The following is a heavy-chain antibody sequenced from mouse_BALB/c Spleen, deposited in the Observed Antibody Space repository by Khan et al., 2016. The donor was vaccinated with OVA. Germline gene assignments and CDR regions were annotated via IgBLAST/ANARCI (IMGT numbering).Heavy chain of an antibody. J-gene: IGHJ4*01. CDR2: ILPGRGIT. CDR3: ARGAGTTYGIDY. Sequence: QVQLKESGAELMKPGASVKIACKATGYTFSSSWIEGVKQRPGHGLEWIGEILPGRGITNYNEKFKGKATFTADTSSKTAYMQLSSLTSEDSAVDSCARGAGTTYGIDYGGQGTSVTVSS. D-gene: IGHD2-12*01. V-gene: IGHV1-9*01. CDR1: GYTFSSSW.